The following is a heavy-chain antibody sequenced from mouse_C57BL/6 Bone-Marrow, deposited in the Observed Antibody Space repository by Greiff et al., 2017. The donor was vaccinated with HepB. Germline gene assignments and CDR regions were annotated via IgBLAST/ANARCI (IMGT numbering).Heavy chain of an antibody. CDR2: IHPNSGST. Sequence: QVQLQQPGAELVKPGASVKLSCKASGYTFTSYWMHWVKQRPGQGLEWIGMIHPNSGSTNYNEKFKSKATLTVDKSSSTAYMQLSSLTSEDFAVYYCARYITTVVSYFDYWGQGTTLTVSS. CDR3: ARYITTVVSYFDY. J-gene: IGHJ2*01. CDR1: GYTFTSYW. D-gene: IGHD1-1*01. V-gene: IGHV1-64*01.